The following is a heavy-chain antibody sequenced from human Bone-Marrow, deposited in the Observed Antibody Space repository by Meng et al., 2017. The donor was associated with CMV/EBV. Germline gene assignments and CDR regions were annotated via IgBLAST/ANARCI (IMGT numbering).Heavy chain of an antibody. J-gene: IGHJ4*02. CDR2: IYSGGSST. Sequence: GGSLRLSCAASGFTFSSYAMSWVRQAPGQGLEWVSVIYSGGSSTYYADSVKGRFTISRDNSKNTLYLQMNSLRAEDTAVYYCAKEENSGFLEWLSYWGQGTLVTVSS. D-gene: IGHD3-3*01. CDR1: GFTFSSYA. CDR3: AKEENSGFLEWLSY. V-gene: IGHV3-23*03.